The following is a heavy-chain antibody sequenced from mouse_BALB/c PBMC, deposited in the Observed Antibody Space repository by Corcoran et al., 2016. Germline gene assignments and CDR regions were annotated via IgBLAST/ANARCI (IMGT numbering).Heavy chain of an antibody. D-gene: IGHD1-2*01. CDR3: ASSLLRQAWFAY. J-gene: IGHJ3*01. V-gene: IGHV1S34*01. CDR1: GYSFTGYY. CDR2: ISCYNGAT. Sequence: LVKTGASVKISCKASGYSFTGYYMHWVKQSHGKSLEWIGYISCYNGATSYNQKFKGKATFTVDTSSSTAYMQFNSLTSEDSAVYYCASSLLRQAWFAYWGQGTLVTVSA.